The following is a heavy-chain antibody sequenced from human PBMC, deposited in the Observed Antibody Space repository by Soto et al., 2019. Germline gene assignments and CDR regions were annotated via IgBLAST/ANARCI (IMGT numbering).Heavy chain of an antibody. CDR2: IYYSGST. CDR3: ASEHPASVRQFDP. CDR1: GGSISSGDYY. J-gene: IGHJ5*02. Sequence: SGGSISSGDYYWSWIRQPPGKGLEWIGYIYYSGSTYYNPSLKSRVTISVDTSKNQFSLKLSSVTAADTAVYYCASEHPASVRQFDPWGQGTRVTVSS. D-gene: IGHD2-8*01. V-gene: IGHV4-30-4*01.